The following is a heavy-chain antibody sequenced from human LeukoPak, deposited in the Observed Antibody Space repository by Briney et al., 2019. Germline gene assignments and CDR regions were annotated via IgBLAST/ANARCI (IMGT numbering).Heavy chain of an antibody. CDR2: KQDGSEK. J-gene: IGHJ3*02. V-gene: IGHV3-7*01. Sequence: KQDGSEKYYVDSVKGRFTISRDNAKNSLYLQMNSLRAEDTAVYYCARSPAEVVADDAFDIWGQGTMVTVSS. CDR3: ARSPAEVVADDAFDI. D-gene: IGHD3-22*01.